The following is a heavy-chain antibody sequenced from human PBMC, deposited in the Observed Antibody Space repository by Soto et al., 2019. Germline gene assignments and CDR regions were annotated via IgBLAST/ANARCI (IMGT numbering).Heavy chain of an antibody. D-gene: IGHD6-25*01. CDR2: IYYSGST. Sequence: SETLSLTCTVSGGSLSSYYWSWIRQPPGKGLEWIGYIYYSGSTNYNPSLKSRVTISVDTSKNQFSLKLSSVTAADTAVYYCAGPPNSSSAYPGRDYYYYTDVWGKGTTVTVSS. CDR3: AGPPNSSSAYPGRDYYYYTDV. J-gene: IGHJ6*03. V-gene: IGHV4-59*08. CDR1: GGSLSSYY.